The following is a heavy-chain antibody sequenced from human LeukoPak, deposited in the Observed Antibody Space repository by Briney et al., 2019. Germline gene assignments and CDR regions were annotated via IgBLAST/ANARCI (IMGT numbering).Heavy chain of an antibody. CDR1: GYSFTNYW. CDR2: VFPSNSDT. J-gene: IGHJ4*02. V-gene: IGHV5-51*01. D-gene: IGHD5-12*01. Sequence: GESPNIPCRGSGYSFTNYWIVWERQMPAKGLEWMGVVFPSNSDTRYSPSCEGQVTISADKAITTAYVQWSSLKASDTAMYYCARHRYSGSDTQVFDYWGQGTLVTVSS. CDR3: ARHRYSGSDTQVFDY.